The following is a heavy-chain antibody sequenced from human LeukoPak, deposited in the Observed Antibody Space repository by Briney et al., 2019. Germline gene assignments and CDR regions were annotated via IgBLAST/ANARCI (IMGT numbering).Heavy chain of an antibody. CDR3: AGSTAAGVYYYYMDV. V-gene: IGHV1-69*05. Sequence: ASVKVSCKASGGTFSSYAISWVRQAPGQGLEWMGGIIPIFGTANYAQKFQGRVTITTDESTSTAYMELSSLRSEDTAVYYCAGSTAAGVYYYYMDVWGKGTTVTVSS. CDR1: GGTFSSYA. J-gene: IGHJ6*03. D-gene: IGHD6-13*01. CDR2: IIPIFGTA.